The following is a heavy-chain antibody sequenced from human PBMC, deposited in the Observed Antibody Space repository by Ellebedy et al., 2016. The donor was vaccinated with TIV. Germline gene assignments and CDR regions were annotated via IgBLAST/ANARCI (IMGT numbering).Heavy chain of an antibody. Sequence: GSLRLXXAVYGGSFSDYYWSWVRQPPGKGLEWIGEINHSGGTNYNPSLKSRVTISVDTSKNQFSLKLTSVTAADTAAYYCARGLGPIGYCSSTSCYWDHWGRGTLVTVSS. D-gene: IGHD2-2*01. CDR3: ARGLGPIGYCSSTSCYWDH. J-gene: IGHJ4*02. V-gene: IGHV4-34*01. CDR2: INHSGGT. CDR1: GGSFSDYY.